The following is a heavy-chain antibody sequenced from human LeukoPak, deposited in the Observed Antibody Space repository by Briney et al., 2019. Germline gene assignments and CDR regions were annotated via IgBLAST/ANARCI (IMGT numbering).Heavy chain of an antibody. J-gene: IGHJ4*02. CDR2: IKQDGSEK. D-gene: IGHD6-19*01. CDR3: ARSSSGWLLPIYFDY. V-gene: IGHV3-7*01. CDR1: GFTFSSYW. Sequence: GGSLRLSCAASGFTFSSYWMSWVRQAPGKGLEWVANIKQDGSEKYYVDSVKGRFTISRDNAKNSLYLQMNSLRAEDTAVYYCARSSSGWLLPIYFDYWGQGTLVTVSS.